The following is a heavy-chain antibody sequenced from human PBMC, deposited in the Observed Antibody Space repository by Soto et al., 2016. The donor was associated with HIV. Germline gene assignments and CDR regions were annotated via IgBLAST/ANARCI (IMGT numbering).Heavy chain of an antibody. CDR2: INPNGGST. V-gene: IGHV1-46*01. CDR1: GYTFTTYY. CDR3: ARDRYYDSSGGPYDY. J-gene: IGHJ4*02. D-gene: IGHD3-22*01. Sequence: QVQLVQSGAEVKKAGASVKVSCKASGYTFTTYYLNWVRQAPGQGLEWMGMINPNGGSTSYAQKFQGRVTMTRDTSTSTVYMKLSSLRSDDTAVYYCARDRYYDSSGGPYDYWGQGTLGHRLL.